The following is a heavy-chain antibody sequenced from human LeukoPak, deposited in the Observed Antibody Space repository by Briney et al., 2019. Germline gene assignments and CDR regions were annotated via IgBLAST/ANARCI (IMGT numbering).Heavy chain of an antibody. Sequence: ASVKVSCKASGYTFTSYDINWVRQATGQGLEWMGWMNPNSGNTGYAQKFQGRVTMTRNTSISTAYMELSSLRSEDTAVYYCARHQSSGWYYYYYGMDVWGQGTTVTVSS. V-gene: IGHV1-8*01. CDR2: MNPNSGNT. CDR1: GYTFTSYD. J-gene: IGHJ6*02. D-gene: IGHD6-19*01. CDR3: ARHQSSGWYYYYYGMDV.